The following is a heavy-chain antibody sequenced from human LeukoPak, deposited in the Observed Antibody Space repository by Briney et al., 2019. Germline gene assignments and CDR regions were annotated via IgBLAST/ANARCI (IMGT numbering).Heavy chain of an antibody. CDR1: GGSISSYY. J-gene: IGHJ2*01. CDR3: ARALRVAVYWYFDL. CDR2: IYYSGST. V-gene: IGHV4-59*01. D-gene: IGHD6-19*01. Sequence: SETLSLTCTVSGGSISSYYWSWIRQPPGKGLEWIGYIYYSGSTNYNPSLKSRVTISVDTSKNQFSLKLSSVTAADTAVYYCARALRVAVYWYFDLWGRGTLVTVSS.